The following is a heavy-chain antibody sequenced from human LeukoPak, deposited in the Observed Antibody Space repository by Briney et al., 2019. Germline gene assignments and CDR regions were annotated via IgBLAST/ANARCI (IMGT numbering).Heavy chain of an antibody. Sequence: SQTLSLTCTVSGGSISSGDYYWSWIRQPPGKGLEWIGYIYHSGSTYYNPSLKSRVTISVDRSKNQFSLKLSSVTAADTAVYYCARATKYYNFWSGYPIDFWGQGTLVTVSS. V-gene: IGHV4-30-2*01. J-gene: IGHJ4*02. CDR3: ARATKYYNFWSGYPIDF. CDR2: IYHSGST. CDR1: GGSISSGDYY. D-gene: IGHD3-3*01.